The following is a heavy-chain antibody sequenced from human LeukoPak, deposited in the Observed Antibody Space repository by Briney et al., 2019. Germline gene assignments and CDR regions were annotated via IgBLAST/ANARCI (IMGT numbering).Heavy chain of an antibody. J-gene: IGHJ4*02. CDR3: AKDLRPIVVVPAAPNDY. V-gene: IGHV3-23*01. CDR2: ISGSGGST. Sequence: GGSLRLSCAASGFTFSSYAMSWVRQAPGKGLEWVSAISGSGGSTYYADSVKGRFTISRDNSKNTLYLQMNSLRAEDTAVYYCAKDLRPIVVVPAAPNDYWGQGTLVTVSS. CDR1: GFTFSSYA. D-gene: IGHD2-2*01.